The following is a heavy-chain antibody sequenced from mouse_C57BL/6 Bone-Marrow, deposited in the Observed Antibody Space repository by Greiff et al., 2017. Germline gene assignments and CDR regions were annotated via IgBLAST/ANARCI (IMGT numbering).Heavy chain of an antibody. CDR2: ILPGCGST. D-gene: IGHD1-1*01. CDR3: AIYYGSSYVAWFAY. J-gene: IGHJ3*01. V-gene: IGHV1-9*01. Sequence: VQLQQSGAGLMKPGASVKLSCTATGYTFTGYWIEWVKQRPGHGLEWIGEILPGCGSTNYIDKFKGKDTFTADTSSNTAYMQLSSLTTEDSAIYYCAIYYGSSYVAWFAYWGQGTLVTVSA. CDR1: GYTFTGYW.